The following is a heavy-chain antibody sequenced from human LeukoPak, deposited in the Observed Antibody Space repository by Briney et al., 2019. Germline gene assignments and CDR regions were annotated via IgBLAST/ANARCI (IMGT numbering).Heavy chain of an antibody. V-gene: IGHV4-59*12. Sequence: SETLSLTCTVSNGSISSYYRNWIRQPPGKGLEWIGYISYTGSTNYNPSLRSRVTISIDTSENQFSLKLSSVTAADTAVYYCAREGDNSIYYDSRGYYLGVWGQGTLVTVSS. CDR2: ISYTGST. CDR3: AREGDNSIYYDSRGYYLGV. CDR1: NGSISSYY. J-gene: IGHJ4*02. D-gene: IGHD3-22*01.